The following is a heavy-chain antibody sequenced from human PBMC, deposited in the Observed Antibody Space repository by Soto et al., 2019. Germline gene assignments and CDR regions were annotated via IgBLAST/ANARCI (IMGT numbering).Heavy chain of an antibody. D-gene: IGHD4-4*01. CDR2: ANDRGSS. J-gene: IGHJ6*02. CDR1: GGSFSGYF. Sequence: SETLSLTCAVYGGSFSGYFWSWLRQPPGKGLEWLAEANDRGSSNYNPSLRGRLTISVDTSKNQFSLRLSSVTSADTAVYYCAVTTSRGYYYYGMDVWSQGTTVTVSS. CDR3: AVTTSRGYYYYGMDV. V-gene: IGHV4-34*01.